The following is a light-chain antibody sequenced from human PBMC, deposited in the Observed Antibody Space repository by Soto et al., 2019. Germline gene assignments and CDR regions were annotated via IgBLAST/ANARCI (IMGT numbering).Light chain of an antibody. CDR1: QSISSY. J-gene: IGKJ2*01. Sequence: DIQMTQSPSSLSASVGDRVTITCRASQSISSYLNWYQQKPGKAPKLLIYAASSLQSGVPSRFSGSGSGTDFTLTISSLQPEDFATYYCQQSYSTPNTFGQGNKVDIK. V-gene: IGKV1-39*01. CDR2: AAS. CDR3: QQSYSTPNT.